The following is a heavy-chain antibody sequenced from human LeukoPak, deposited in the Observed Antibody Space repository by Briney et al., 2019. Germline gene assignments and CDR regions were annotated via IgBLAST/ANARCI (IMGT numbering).Heavy chain of an antibody. D-gene: IGHD2-15*01. Sequence: PGRSLRLSCAASGFTFSSYGMHWVRQAPGKGLEWVAVIWYDGSNKYYADSVKGRFTISRDNSKNTLYLQMNSLRADDTAVYYCATDGPPEEVVSATFDYWGQGALVTVSS. CDR3: ATDGPPEEVVSATFDY. CDR2: IWYDGSNK. V-gene: IGHV3-33*01. J-gene: IGHJ4*02. CDR1: GFTFSSYG.